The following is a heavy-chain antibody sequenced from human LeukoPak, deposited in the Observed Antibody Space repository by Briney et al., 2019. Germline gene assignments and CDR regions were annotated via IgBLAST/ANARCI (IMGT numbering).Heavy chain of an antibody. V-gene: IGHV3-9*03. CDR3: AKEDIVVVPAAPTGGSYYYYYMDV. CDR1: GFTFDDYG. CDR2: ISWNSGSI. Sequence: GGSLRLSCAASGFTFDDYGMSWVRQAPGKGLEWVSGISWNSGSIGYADSVKGRFSISRDNAKNSLYLQMNSLRAEDMALYYCAKEDIVVVPAAPTGGSYYYYYMDVWGKGTTVTVSS. J-gene: IGHJ6*03. D-gene: IGHD2-2*01.